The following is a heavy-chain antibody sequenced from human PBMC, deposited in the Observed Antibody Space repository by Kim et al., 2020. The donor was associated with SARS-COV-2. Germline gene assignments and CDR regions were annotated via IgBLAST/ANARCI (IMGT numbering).Heavy chain of an antibody. J-gene: IGHJ4*02. CDR2: INQHGSET. D-gene: IGHD1-26*01. Sequence: GGSLRLSCVASGFTFSTFWMSWVRQAPRKGLEWVANINQHGSETKYVDSVKGRFTIFRDNGKDSVYLQMNNLRAEDRAVYYCARDAWAQGWTDGFDYWGQGTLVTVSS. CDR1: GFTFSTFW. V-gene: IGHV3-7*01. CDR3: ARDAWAQGWTDGFDY.